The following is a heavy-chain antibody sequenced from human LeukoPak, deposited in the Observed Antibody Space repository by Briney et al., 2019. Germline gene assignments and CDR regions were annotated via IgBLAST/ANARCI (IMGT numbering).Heavy chain of an antibody. CDR1: GYTFTSYG. CDR3: ATRLHYYDTDDS. V-gene: IGHV1-18*01. CDR2: ISAYNGNT. J-gene: IGHJ1*01. Sequence: GASVKASCKASGYTFTSYGISWVRQAPGQGLEWMGWISAYNGNTNYAQKLQGRVTMTTDTSTSTAYMELRSLRSEDTAVIFCATRLHYYDTDDSWGQGTLVTVSS. D-gene: IGHD3-16*01.